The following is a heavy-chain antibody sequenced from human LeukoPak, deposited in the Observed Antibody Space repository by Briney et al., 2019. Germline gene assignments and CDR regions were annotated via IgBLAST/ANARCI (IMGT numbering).Heavy chain of an antibody. CDR1: GFTFNGIG. V-gene: IGHV3-30*02. Sequence: SGGTFRFTGAASGFTFNGIGLHWHAPGPGKGWKGWAFACYDRTNQDYAHPVKGRFTITRDNSKNTLYLQMNSLRAEDTAVYYCAKMPGVYCGGYCYLWGQGTLVTVSS. D-gene: IGHD2-21*02. J-gene: IGHJ4*02. CDR3: AKMPGVYCGGYCYL. CDR2: ACYDRTNQ.